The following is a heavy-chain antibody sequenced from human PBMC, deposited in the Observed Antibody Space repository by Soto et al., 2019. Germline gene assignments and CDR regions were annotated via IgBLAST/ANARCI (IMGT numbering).Heavy chain of an antibody. CDR2: ISTYNGNT. Sequence: ASVKVSCKASGYTFTSYGISWVRQAPGQGLEWMGWISTYNGNTKYAQKLQGRVTMTTDTSTSTAYMELRSLRSDDTAVFYCARGMVRRVVSDYWGQGTLVTVSS. D-gene: IGHD3-10*01. V-gene: IGHV1-18*01. CDR3: ARGMVRRVVSDY. CDR1: GYTFTSYG. J-gene: IGHJ4*02.